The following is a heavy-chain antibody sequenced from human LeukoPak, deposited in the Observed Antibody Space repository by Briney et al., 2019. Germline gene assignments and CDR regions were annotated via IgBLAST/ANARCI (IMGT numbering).Heavy chain of an antibody. Sequence: NTSETLSLTCSVSGGSISFYYWSWIRQPPGKGLEWIGYIYYSGSTNYNPSLKSRLTISVDTSKNQFSLKLSSVTAADTAVYYCARHQRGSGWPNFDYWGQGTLVTVSS. J-gene: IGHJ4*02. CDR1: GGSISFYY. D-gene: IGHD6-19*01. CDR3: ARHQRGSGWPNFDY. V-gene: IGHV4-59*08. CDR2: IYYSGST.